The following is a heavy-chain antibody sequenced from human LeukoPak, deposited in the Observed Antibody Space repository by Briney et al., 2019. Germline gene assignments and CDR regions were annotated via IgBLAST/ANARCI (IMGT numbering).Heavy chain of an antibody. CDR2: ISSSSSTI. D-gene: IGHD1-1*01. Sequence: GGSLRLSCAASGFTFSSYSMNWVRQAPGKGLEWVSYISSSSSTIYYADSVKGRFTISRDNAKNSLYLQMNSLRAEDTAVCYCARERGERRTYMDVWGKGTTVTVSS. CDR1: GFTFSSYS. V-gene: IGHV3-48*04. CDR3: ARERGERRTYMDV. J-gene: IGHJ6*03.